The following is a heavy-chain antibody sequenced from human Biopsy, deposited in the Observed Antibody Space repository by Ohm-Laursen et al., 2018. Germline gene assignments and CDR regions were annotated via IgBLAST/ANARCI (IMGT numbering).Heavy chain of an antibody. CDR3: ARGKYKDFSTGLPRPYHYTLDF. Sequence: GSLRLSCSASGFTFSSYAMTWFRQAPGEGLEWVSSISSRSSDIYYADSVKGRFTISRDNAKNSLFLQMTSLRPEDTAVFYCARGKYKDFSTGLPRPYHYTLDFWGPGTTVTVSS. J-gene: IGHJ6*02. V-gene: IGHV3-21*04. CDR2: ISSRSSDI. D-gene: IGHD3-22*01. CDR1: GFTFSSYA.